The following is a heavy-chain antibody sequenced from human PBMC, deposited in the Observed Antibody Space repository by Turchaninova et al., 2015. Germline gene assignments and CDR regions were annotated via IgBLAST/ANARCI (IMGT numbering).Heavy chain of an antibody. Sequence: QVQLVPSGAEGEVKERGADLNDYLKATVYTLTSYYMHGVRQAPGQGLEWMGIINPSGGSTSYAQKFQGRVTMTRDTSTSTVYMELSSLRSEDTAVYYCARDLPSDYYGAAWGQGTLVTVSS. V-gene: IGHV1-46*01. CDR3: ARDLPSDYYGAA. D-gene: IGHD3-10*01. J-gene: IGHJ4*02. CDR1: VYTLTSYY. CDR2: INPSGGST.